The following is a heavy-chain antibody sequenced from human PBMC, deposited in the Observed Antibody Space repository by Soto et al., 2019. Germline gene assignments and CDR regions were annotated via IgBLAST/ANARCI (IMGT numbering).Heavy chain of an antibody. CDR2: TYQSGSA. Sequence: SETLSLTCTVSGGSISSGGYSWTWIRQSPGKGLEWIGYTYQSGSAYYNPSLKSRVTISVDRSENQFSLNLTSVTAADTAVYYCARGHCSGGNCYRQTFEYWGQGTLVTVSS. CDR1: GGSISSGGYS. J-gene: IGHJ4*02. D-gene: IGHD2-15*01. CDR3: ARGHCSGGNCYRQTFEY. V-gene: IGHV4-30-2*06.